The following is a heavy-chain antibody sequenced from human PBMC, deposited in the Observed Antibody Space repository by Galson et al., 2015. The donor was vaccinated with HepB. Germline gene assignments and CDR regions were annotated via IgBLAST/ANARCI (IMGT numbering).Heavy chain of an antibody. CDR1: GGSISSRSSY. Sequence: LSLTCTVSGGSISSRSSYWSWIRQSAGKGLERIGHVYPNGSTNYNPSLKSRVTVSVDTSKNQFSLDLNSVTAADTAVYYCARAPLSGSYLGWFDPWGQGTLVIVSS. CDR2: VYPNGST. J-gene: IGHJ5*02. CDR3: ARAPLSGSYLGWFDP. V-gene: IGHV4-61*09. D-gene: IGHD1-26*01.